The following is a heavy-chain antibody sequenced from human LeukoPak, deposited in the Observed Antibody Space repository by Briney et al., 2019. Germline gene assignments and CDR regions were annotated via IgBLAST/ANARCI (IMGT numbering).Heavy chain of an antibody. CDR1: GFTFSNYA. Sequence: PGGSLRLSCAASGFTFSNYAMRWVRQAPGKGLEWVANIKQDGSVKYYVDSVKGRFTISRDNAKNSLYLQMNSLRAEDTAVYYCASPGSVGDTGMPDYWGQGTLVTVSS. V-gene: IGHV3-7*01. J-gene: IGHJ4*02. CDR3: ASPGSVGDTGMPDY. D-gene: IGHD5-18*01. CDR2: IKQDGSVK.